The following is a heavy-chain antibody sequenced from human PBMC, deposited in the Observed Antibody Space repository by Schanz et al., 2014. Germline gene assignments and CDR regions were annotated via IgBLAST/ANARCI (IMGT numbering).Heavy chain of an antibody. V-gene: IGHV3-7*05. D-gene: IGHD3-10*01. CDR1: GFTFSDYW. CDR2: IKHDGSVK. CDR3: ARWFLIRGVILDS. J-gene: IGHJ4*02. Sequence: EVQLVESGGGLVEPGGSLRLSCAASGFTFSDYWMSWVRQAPGKGPEWVANIKHDGSVKDYVDSVEGRFTISRDNSRDTVYLQMNSLRADDTAMYYCARWFLIRGVILDSWGQGTLVTVSS.